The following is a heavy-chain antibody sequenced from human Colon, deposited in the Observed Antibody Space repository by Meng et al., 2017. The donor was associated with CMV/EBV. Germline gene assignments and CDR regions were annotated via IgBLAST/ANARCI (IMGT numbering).Heavy chain of an antibody. V-gene: IGHV3-30*02. CDR2: IRYDGSNK. CDR3: AKDGGYCSSNSCYNNPVDY. D-gene: IGHD2-2*02. Sequence: GGSLRLSCACAASGFTFTNAWMSWVRQAPGKGLEWVAFIRYDGSNKYYADSVKGRFTISRDNSKNTLFLQMNSLRAEDTAVYYCAKDGGYCSSNSCYNNPVDYWGQGTLVTVSS. CDR1: GFTFTNAW. J-gene: IGHJ4*02.